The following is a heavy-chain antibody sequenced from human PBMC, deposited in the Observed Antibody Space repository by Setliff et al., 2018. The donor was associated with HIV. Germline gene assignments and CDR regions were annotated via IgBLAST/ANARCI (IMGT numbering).Heavy chain of an antibody. V-gene: IGHV3-21*01. D-gene: IGHD2-2*01. CDR2: ISSSSTKI. CDR1: AFTFSAYS. CDR3: AIVVVPAAIFSGLRWFDP. J-gene: IGHJ5*02. Sequence: KSGGSLRLSCAASAFTFSAYSMNWVRQAPGKGLEWVSSISSSSTKIYYADSVKGRFTISRDNSKNTLYLQMNSLRAEDTAVYYCAIVVVPAAIFSGLRWFDPWGQGTLVTVSS.